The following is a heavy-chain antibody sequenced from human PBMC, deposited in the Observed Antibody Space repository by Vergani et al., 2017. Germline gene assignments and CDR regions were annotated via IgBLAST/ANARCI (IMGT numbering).Heavy chain of an antibody. D-gene: IGHD6-13*01. V-gene: IGHV1-69*01. J-gene: IGHJ5*02. CDR3: SRVEGYSSSWYGWFDP. Sequence: QVQLVQSGAEVKKPGSSVKVSCKASGGTFSSYAISWVRQAPGQGLEWMGGSIPIFSTANYAQKFQGRVTITAEESTSTAYMELRSLRSEDTAVYYCSRVEGYSSSWYGWFDPWGQGTLVTVSS. CDR2: SIPIFSTA. CDR1: GGTFSSYA.